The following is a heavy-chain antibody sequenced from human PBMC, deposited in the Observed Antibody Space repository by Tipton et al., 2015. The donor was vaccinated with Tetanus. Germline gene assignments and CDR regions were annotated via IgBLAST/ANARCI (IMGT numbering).Heavy chain of an antibody. Sequence: QLVQSGAEVKKPGASVKVSCKASGYTFTSYGISWVRQAPGQGLEWMGWISAYNGNTNYAQKLQGRVTMTTDTSTSTAYMELRSLRSDDTAVYYCAREKIFGVVIGLPSDDYFYGMDVWGQGTTVPVSS. V-gene: IGHV1-18*01. J-gene: IGHJ6*02. CDR2: ISAYNGNT. CDR3: AREKIFGVVIGLPSDDYFYGMDV. CDR1: GYTFTSYG. D-gene: IGHD3-3*01.